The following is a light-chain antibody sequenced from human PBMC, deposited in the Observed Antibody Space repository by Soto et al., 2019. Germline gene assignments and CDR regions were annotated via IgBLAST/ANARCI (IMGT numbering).Light chain of an antibody. V-gene: IGLV1-44*01. Sequence: QSVLTQPPSASGTPGQRVTISCSGSSSNIGSNTVNWYQQLPGAAPKLLIYSNNQRPSGVPDRFSGSKSGTSASLAISGLQSEDEADYYCAAWDDGLNGPYVFGTGTKLTVL. CDR3: AAWDDGLNGPYV. CDR2: SNN. CDR1: SSNIGSNT. J-gene: IGLJ1*01.